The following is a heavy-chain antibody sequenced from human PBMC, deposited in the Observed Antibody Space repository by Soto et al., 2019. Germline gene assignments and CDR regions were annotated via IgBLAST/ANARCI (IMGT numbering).Heavy chain of an antibody. D-gene: IGHD2-2*01. CDR2: INPSGGGT. Sequence: VQLVQSGAEGKNPGASVKVSCKASGHTFSNYYIHWVRQAPGQGLEWMGVINPSGGGTSYAQKFQGRVTMTRDTSTSTVFMELSSLRYEDTAVFYCARGLPCGSTTCFGGELAYWGQGTLVTVSS. J-gene: IGHJ4*02. CDR1: GHTFSNYY. V-gene: IGHV1-46*01. CDR3: ARGLPCGSTTCFGGELAY.